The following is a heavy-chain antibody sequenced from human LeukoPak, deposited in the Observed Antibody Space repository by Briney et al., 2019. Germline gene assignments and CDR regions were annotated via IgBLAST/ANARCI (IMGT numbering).Heavy chain of an antibody. CDR1: GFTFSDYY. Sequence: GGSLRLSCAASGFTFSDYYMSCIRQAPGKGLEWVSYISSSGSTIYYADSVKGRFTISRDNAKNSLYLQMNSLRAEDTAVYYCAKDLGWFGEFAYYMDVWGKGTTVTISS. CDR3: AKDLGWFGEFAYYMDV. V-gene: IGHV3-11*01. J-gene: IGHJ6*03. CDR2: ISSSGSTI. D-gene: IGHD3-10*01.